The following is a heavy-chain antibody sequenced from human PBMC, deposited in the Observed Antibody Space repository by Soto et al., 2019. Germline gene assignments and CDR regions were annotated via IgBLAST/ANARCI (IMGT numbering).Heavy chain of an antibody. CDR1: GWTLGTHY. V-gene: IGHV4-34*08. D-gene: IGHD1-1*01. CDR2: INHRGST. Sequence: PSDTQSLTYVFEGWTLGTHYWGWIRQTPGKGLEWIGDINHRGSTNYSPSLKSRVTISVDTSKNQFSLKLSSVSAADTAVSYCTTGFEFWGQGTLGNGSS. J-gene: IGHJ4*02. CDR3: TTGFEF.